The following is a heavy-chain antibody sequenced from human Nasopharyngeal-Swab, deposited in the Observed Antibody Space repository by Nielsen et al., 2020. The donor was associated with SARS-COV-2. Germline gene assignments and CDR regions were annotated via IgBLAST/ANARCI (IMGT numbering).Heavy chain of an antibody. CDR2: MNPNSGNT. J-gene: IGHJ6*02. Sequence: ASVKVSCKASGYTFTSYDINWVRQATGQGLEWMGWMNPNSGNTGYAQKFQGRVTMTRNTSISTAYMELSSLRSEDTAVYYCARVLPVLQLSFGSVYYTSHYYYGMDVWGQGTTVTVSS. CDR3: ARVLPVLQLSFGSVYYTSHYYYGMDV. V-gene: IGHV1-8*01. D-gene: IGHD3-3*01. CDR1: GYTFTSYD.